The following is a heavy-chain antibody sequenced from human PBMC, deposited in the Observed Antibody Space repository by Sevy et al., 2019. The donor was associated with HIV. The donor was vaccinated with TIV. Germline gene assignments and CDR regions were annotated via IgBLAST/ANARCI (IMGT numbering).Heavy chain of an antibody. CDR3: ATGDPYNGHGYMRPYFFDY. CDR1: GFTFTNTW. CDR2: IKSKTDGGTG. V-gene: IGHV3-15*01. D-gene: IGHD5-18*01. J-gene: IGHJ4*02. Sequence: GGSLRLSCAASGFTFTNTWMSWVRQAPGKGLEWVGRIKSKTDGGTGAYAAPEKGKFSNAREDSKNTLYLQMNSLKTEDTAVYYCATGDPYNGHGYMRPYFFDYWGQGTLVTVSS.